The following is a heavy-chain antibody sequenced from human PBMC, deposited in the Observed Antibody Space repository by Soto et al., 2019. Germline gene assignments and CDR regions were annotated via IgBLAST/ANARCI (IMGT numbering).Heavy chain of an antibody. Sequence: SETLSLTCTVSGGAINSYYWTWIRQPAGKGLEWIGRIYSSGSTKYNPSLQSRVTMSLDTSKNQFSLKLSSVTAADTAVYYCARGDCTNGVCLFDYWGQGTLVTVSS. V-gene: IGHV4-4*07. D-gene: IGHD2-8*01. J-gene: IGHJ4*02. CDR1: GGAINSYY. CDR3: ARGDCTNGVCLFDY. CDR2: IYSSGST.